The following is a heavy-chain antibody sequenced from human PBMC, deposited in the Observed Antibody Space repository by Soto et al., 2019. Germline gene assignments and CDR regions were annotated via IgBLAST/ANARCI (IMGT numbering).Heavy chain of an antibody. CDR3: AKDTITTDGLDV. V-gene: IGHV3-23*01. J-gene: IGHJ6*02. Sequence: VQLLESGGGLVQPGGSLRLSCAASGFTFSSYAMNWVRQAPGKGLEWVSAISGSGGRTYYADSVKGRFTISRDNSKNTLYLQMNSLRAEDTAVYYCAKDTITTDGLDVWGQGTTVTVSS. D-gene: IGHD1-1*01. CDR1: GFTFSSYA. CDR2: ISGSGGRT.